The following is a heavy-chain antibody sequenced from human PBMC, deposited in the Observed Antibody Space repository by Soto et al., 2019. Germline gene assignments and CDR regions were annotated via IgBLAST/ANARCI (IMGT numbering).Heavy chain of an antibody. CDR2: IDSGDGTT. CDR1: GFDFGDYY. Sequence: LRLSCTGSGFDFGDYYMSWIRQAPGKGLEWVSYIDSGDGTTYYTDSVKGRFTISRDNAKKTVYLQMSSLRVEDTALYYCVRPYYSSSWFPFDRWGQGTLVTVSS. CDR3: VRPYYSSSWFPFDR. V-gene: IGHV3-11*01. J-gene: IGHJ4*02. D-gene: IGHD6-13*01.